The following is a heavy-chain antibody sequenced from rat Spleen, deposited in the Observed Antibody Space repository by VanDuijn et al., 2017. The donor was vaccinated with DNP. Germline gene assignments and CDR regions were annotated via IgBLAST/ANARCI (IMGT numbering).Heavy chain of an antibody. CDR1: GFTFSNYD. CDR2: ISTRGVTT. Sequence: EVQLVESGGDLVQPGRSLKLSCAASGFTFSNYDMAWVRQAPTKGLEWVSSISTRGVTTYYRDSVKGRFTLSRDNAKSILYLQMDSLRSEDTATYYCAKPDYWGQGVMVTVSS. V-gene: IGHV5-25*01. CDR3: AKPDY. J-gene: IGHJ2*01.